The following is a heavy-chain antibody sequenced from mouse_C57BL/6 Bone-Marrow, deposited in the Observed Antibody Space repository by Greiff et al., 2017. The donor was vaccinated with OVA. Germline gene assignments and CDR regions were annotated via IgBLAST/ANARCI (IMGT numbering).Heavy chain of an antibody. CDR3: ARDAYYYGSSYIYYFDY. D-gene: IGHD1-1*01. CDR1: GYSITSGYY. V-gene: IGHV3-6*01. CDR2: ISYDGSN. Sequence: EVKLMESGPGLVKPSQSLSLTCSVTGYSITSGYYWNWIRQFPGNKLEWMGYISYDGSNNYNPSLKNRISITRDTSKNQFFLKLNSVTTEDTATYYCARDAYYYGSSYIYYFDYWGQGTTLTVSS. J-gene: IGHJ2*01.